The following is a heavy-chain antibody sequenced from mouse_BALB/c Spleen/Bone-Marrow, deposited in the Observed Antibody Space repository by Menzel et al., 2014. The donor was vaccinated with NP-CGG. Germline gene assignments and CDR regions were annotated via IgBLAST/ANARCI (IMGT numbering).Heavy chain of an antibody. Sequence: DVQLQESGPGLVKPSQSLSLTCTVTGYSITSDYAWNWIRQFPENKLEWMGYISYSGSTSYNPSLKSRISITRDTSKNQFFLQLNSVTTEVTATYYCAREARATWAWFAYWGQGTLVTVSA. CDR2: ISYSGST. CDR3: AREARATWAWFAY. V-gene: IGHV3-2*02. J-gene: IGHJ3*01. D-gene: IGHD3-1*01. CDR1: GYSITSDYA.